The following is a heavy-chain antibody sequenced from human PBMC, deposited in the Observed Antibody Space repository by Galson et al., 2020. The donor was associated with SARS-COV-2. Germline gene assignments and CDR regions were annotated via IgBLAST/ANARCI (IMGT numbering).Heavy chain of an antibody. CDR3: LSYSSTRQNH. D-gene: IGHD2-2*01. J-gene: IGHJ5*02. Sequence: GGSLRLSCAASGFSFTLHPMHWVRQAPGKGLEYVSAISSNGETSFYADSVNGRFTMSRDNSKNMFYLQMTALRLEDTAFYVCLSYSSTRQNHWGQGTLGTVSS. CDR1: GFSFTLHP. V-gene: IGHV3-64D*06. CDR2: ISSNGETS.